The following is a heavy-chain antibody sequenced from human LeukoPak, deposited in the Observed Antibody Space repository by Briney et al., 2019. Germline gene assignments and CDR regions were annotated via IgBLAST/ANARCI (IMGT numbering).Heavy chain of an antibody. Sequence: GASVKVSCKASGHTFSRSYMHWVRQAPGQGLEWMGVINPSGTWTSYAQKFRGRITMTRDMSTSTDYMELRSLGFEDTAVYYCAKDNSVGDIAWWFDPWGQGTPVTVSS. CDR2: INPSGTWT. V-gene: IGHV1-46*01. D-gene: IGHD1-26*01. CDR3: AKDNSVGDIAWWFDP. CDR1: GHTFSRSY. J-gene: IGHJ5*02.